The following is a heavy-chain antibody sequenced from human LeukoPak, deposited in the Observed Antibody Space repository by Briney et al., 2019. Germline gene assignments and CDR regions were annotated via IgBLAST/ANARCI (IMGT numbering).Heavy chain of an antibody. CDR1: GFTVSSNY. CDR3: ARDRIIRYYYGSGSYGSCDY. V-gene: IGHV3-53*01. Sequence: GGSLRLSCAASGFTVSSNYMSWVRQAPGKGLEWVSVIYSGGSTYYADSVKGRFTISRDNSKNTLYLQMNSLRAEDTAVYYCARDRIIRYYYGSGSYGSCDYWGQGTLVTVSS. CDR2: IYSGGST. J-gene: IGHJ4*02. D-gene: IGHD3-10*01.